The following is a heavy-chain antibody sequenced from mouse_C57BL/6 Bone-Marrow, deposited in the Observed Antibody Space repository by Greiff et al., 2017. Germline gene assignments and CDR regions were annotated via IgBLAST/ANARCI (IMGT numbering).Heavy chain of an antibody. D-gene: IGHD1-1*01. J-gene: IGHJ2*01. CDR1: GFTFSSYA. Sequence: EVKLMESGGGLVKPGGSLKLSCAASGFTFSSYAMSWVRQTPEKRLEWVATISDGGSYTYYPDNVKGRFTISRDNAKNNLYLQMSHLKSEDTAMYYCAREGYYGSSYVGYWGQGTTLTVSS. CDR2: ISDGGSYT. V-gene: IGHV5-4*01. CDR3: AREGYYGSSYVGY.